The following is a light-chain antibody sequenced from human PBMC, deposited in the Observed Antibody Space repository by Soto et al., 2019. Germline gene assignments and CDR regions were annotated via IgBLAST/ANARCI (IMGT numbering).Light chain of an antibody. CDR3: QQYDSSPWT. Sequence: ESVLTQSPGTLSLSPGERATLSCRASQSVISSFLAWYQLKPGQAPRLLIYGASSRATGIPDRFSGSGSGTDFTLTISRLEPEDFAVYYCQQYDSSPWTFGQGTKVEIK. J-gene: IGKJ1*01. CDR2: GAS. CDR1: QSVISSF. V-gene: IGKV3-20*01.